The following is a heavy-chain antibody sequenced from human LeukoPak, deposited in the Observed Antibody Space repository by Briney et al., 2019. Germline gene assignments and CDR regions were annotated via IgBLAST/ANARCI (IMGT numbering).Heavy chain of an antibody. J-gene: IGHJ2*01. CDR1: GYTFTSYG. CDR2: IIPIFGTA. D-gene: IGHD3-22*01. Sequence: SVKVSCKASGYTFTSYGISWVRQAPGQGLEWMGGIIPIFGTANYAQKFQGRVTITADESTSTAYMELSSLRSEDTAVYYCARDGKYYYDSSGYYYEFGPPWYFDLWGRGTLVTVSS. V-gene: IGHV1-69*13. CDR3: ARDGKYYYDSSGYYYEFGPPWYFDL.